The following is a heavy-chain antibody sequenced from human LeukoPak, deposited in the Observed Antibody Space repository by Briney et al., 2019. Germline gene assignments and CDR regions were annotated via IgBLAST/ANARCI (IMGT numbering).Heavy chain of an antibody. CDR2: ITMSSTYI. CDR1: GFSFSSYN. D-gene: IGHD3-9*01. J-gene: IGHJ4*02. Sequence: PGGSLRLSCAASGFSFSSYNMNWVRQAPGKGLEWVSSITMSSTYIYHADSAKGRFTISRDNAKNSLFLQMNSLRAEDTAVYYCARVLRDYYFDYWGQGTLATVSS. CDR3: ARVLRDYYFDY. V-gene: IGHV3-21*01.